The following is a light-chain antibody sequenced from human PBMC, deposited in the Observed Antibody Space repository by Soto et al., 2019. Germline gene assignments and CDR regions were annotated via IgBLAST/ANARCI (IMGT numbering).Light chain of an antibody. J-gene: IGLJ1*01. CDR2: DDN. Sequence: QSVLTQPPSVSAASGQRVTISCSGSAPNIGNNSVSWYQQLPGAAPKLLIYDDNNRPSGIPDRFSGSKSGTSATLGITGLQTGDEADYYCGTWDTSLPACVFGPGTKVTVL. CDR1: APNIGNNS. V-gene: IGLV1-51*01. CDR3: GTWDTSLPACV.